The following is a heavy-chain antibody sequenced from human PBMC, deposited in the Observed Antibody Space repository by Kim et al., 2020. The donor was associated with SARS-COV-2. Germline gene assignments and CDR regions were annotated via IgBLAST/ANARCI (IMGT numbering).Heavy chain of an antibody. D-gene: IGHD6-13*01. V-gene: IGHV3-30*18. CDR3: AKDRGYSSSWYGDYYYG. CDR1: GFTFSSYG. Sequence: GGSLRLSCAASGFTFSSYGMHWVRQAPGKGLEWVAVISYDGSNKYYADSVKGRFTISRDNSKNTLYLQMNSLRAEDTAVYYCAKDRGYSSSWYGDYYYG. CDR2: ISYDGSNK. J-gene: IGHJ6*01.